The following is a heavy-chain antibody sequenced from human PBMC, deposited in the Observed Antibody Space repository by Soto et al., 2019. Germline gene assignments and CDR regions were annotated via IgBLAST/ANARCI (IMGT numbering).Heavy chain of an antibody. D-gene: IGHD2-8*01. Sequence: GGSLRLSCVASGFTFSSYGMHWVRQAPGKGLEWVAVMSYDGSHEYYADSVKGRFTISRDNSKSILYLQMNSLRLEDTAVYYCAKGLVLRVVEAPLAILGGVDVWGQGAMVTVSS. V-gene: IGHV3-33*06. CDR3: AKGLVLRVVEAPLAILGGVDV. CDR2: MSYDGSHE. J-gene: IGHJ6*02. CDR1: GFTFSSYG.